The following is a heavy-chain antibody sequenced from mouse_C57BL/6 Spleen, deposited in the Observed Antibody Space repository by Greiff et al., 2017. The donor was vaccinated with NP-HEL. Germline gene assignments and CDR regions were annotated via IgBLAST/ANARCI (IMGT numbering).Heavy chain of an antibody. V-gene: IGHV1-76*01. Sequence: VQLQQSGAELVRPGASVKLSCKASGYTFTDYYINWVKQRPGQGLEWIARIYPGSGNTYYNEKFKGKATLTAEKSSITAYMQLSSLTSEDSAVYFCARSNYYGSSRYYFDYWGQGTTLTVSS. J-gene: IGHJ2*01. CDR3: ARSNYYGSSRYYFDY. CDR2: IYPGSGNT. D-gene: IGHD1-1*01. CDR1: GYTFTDYY.